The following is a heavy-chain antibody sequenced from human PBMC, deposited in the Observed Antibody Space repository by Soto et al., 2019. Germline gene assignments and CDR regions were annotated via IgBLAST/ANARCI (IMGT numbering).Heavy chain of an antibody. CDR1: GFTFSSYW. V-gene: IGHV3-7*01. CDR2: IKQDGSEK. D-gene: IGHD3-16*01. CDR3: ARDRMGDDYFDY. J-gene: IGHJ4*02. Sequence: GGSLRLSCAASGFTFSSYWMSWVRQAPGKGLEWVANIKQDGSEKYYVDSVEGRFTISRDNAKNSLYLQMDSLRAEDTALYFCARDRMGDDYFDYLGPGTQVTVSS.